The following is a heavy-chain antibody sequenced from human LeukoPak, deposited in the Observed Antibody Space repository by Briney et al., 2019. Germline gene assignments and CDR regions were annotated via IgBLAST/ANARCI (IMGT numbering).Heavy chain of an antibody. J-gene: IGHJ4*02. CDR2: IYYSGRT. D-gene: IGHD3-10*01. Sequence: SETLSLTCTVSGGSISSYSWSWIRQPPGKGLEWIGYIYYSGRTVYNPSLASRVTISIDASKDQFSLRLSYVTAADTAIYYCAGDYGSGSYRFDYWGQGTLVTVSS. CDR3: AGDYGSGSYRFDY. CDR1: GGSISSYS. V-gene: IGHV4-59*03.